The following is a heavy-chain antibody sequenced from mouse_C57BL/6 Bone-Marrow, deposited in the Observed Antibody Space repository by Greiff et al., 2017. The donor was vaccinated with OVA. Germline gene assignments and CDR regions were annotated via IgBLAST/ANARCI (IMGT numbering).Heavy chain of an antibody. Sequence: QVQLQQPGAELVMPGASVKLSCKASGYTFTSYWMHWVKPRPGQGLEWIGEIDTSDSYTNYNQKFKGKSTLTVDKSSSTAYMQLSSLTSEDSAVYYCARVLVYWYFDVWGTGTTVTVSS. V-gene: IGHV1-69*01. CDR1: GYTFTSYW. D-gene: IGHD2-2*01. CDR3: ARVLVYWYFDV. CDR2: IDTSDSYT. J-gene: IGHJ1*03.